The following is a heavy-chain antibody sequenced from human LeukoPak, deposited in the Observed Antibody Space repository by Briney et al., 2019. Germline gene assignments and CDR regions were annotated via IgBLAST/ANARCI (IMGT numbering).Heavy chain of an antibody. J-gene: IGHJ4*02. CDR3: ARDQDYYDSSGYYYY. CDR2: IIPIFGTA. Sequence: GSSVKISCKASGGTFSSYAISWLRQAPGQGLEWMGGIIPIFGTANYAQKFQGRVTITADESTSTAYMELSSLRSEDTAVYYCARDQDYYDSSGYYYYWGQGTLVTVSS. V-gene: IGHV1-69*01. CDR1: GGTFSSYA. D-gene: IGHD3-22*01.